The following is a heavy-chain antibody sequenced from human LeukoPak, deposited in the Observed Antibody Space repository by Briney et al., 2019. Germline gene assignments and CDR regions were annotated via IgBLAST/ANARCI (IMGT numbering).Heavy chain of an antibody. CDR2: IYSGGST. V-gene: IGHV3-53*01. J-gene: IGHJ5*02. D-gene: IGHD4-17*01. CDR3: ARTSHYAYNWFDP. CDR1: GFTVSSNY. Sequence: PGGSLRLSCAASGFTVSSNYMSWVRQAPGKGLEWVSVIYSGGSTYYADSVKGRFTISRDNSKNTLYLQMNSLRAEDTAVYYCARTSHYAYNWFDPWGQGTLVTVSS.